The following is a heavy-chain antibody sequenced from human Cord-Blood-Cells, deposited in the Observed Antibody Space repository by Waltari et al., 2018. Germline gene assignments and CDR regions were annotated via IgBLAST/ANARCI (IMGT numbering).Heavy chain of an antibody. V-gene: IGHV1-2*02. J-gene: IGHJ3*02. D-gene: IGHD2-2*01. CDR3: ARPLGYCSSTSCYDAFDI. CDR2: INPNSGGT. Sequence: QVQLVQSGAEVKKPGASVKVSCKASGYTFTGYYMHWVRQAPGQGLEWLGWINPNSGGTNYAQKFQGRVTMTRDTSISTAYMELGRLRSDDTAVYYCARPLGYCSSTSCYDAFDIWGQGTMVTVSS. CDR1: GYTFTGYY.